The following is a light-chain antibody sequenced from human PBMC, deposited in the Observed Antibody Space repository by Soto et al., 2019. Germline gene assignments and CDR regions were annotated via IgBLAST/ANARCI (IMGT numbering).Light chain of an antibody. CDR3: HQYGSSPA. V-gene: IGKV3-20*01. Sequence: EIVLTQSPGTLSLSPGERATLSCRASQSVSSSYLAWYQQKPGQAPRLLIYGASSRATGIPDRFSGSGSGPDFTLPISRLEPEDFAAYYCHQYGSSPAFGGGTKVEIK. CDR1: QSVSSSY. CDR2: GAS. J-gene: IGKJ4*01.